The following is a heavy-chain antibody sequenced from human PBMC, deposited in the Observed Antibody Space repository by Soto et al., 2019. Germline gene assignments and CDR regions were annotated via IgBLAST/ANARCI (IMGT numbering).Heavy chain of an antibody. D-gene: IGHD6-25*01. V-gene: IGHV3-23*01. Sequence: GGSLRLSCAASGFTFSSYARSWVRQPPGMGLEWVSTVSGTGRSTYYADSVKGRFTISRDNSKNTLYLQVNSLRAEDTAVYYCAKDPSGYTDGYYYYYYMDVWGKGTTVTVSS. CDR2: VSGTGRST. J-gene: IGHJ6*03. CDR1: GFTFSSYA. CDR3: AKDPSGYTDGYYYYYYMDV.